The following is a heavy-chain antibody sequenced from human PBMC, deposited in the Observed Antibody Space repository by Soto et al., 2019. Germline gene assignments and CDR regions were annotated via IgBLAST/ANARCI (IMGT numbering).Heavy chain of an antibody. D-gene: IGHD6-13*01. CDR2: IFYTGST. Sequence: SETLSLTCSVSGGTINSGDYFWSWIRQPPGKGLEWIGSIFYTGSTNYNPSLKSRVTISEDTSKSQFSLKVNSMTAADTAVYYCARYRREAVAGYTLDNWGQGILVTVSS. CDR1: GGTINSGDYF. V-gene: IGHV4-30-4*02. CDR3: ARYRREAVAGYTLDN. J-gene: IGHJ4*02.